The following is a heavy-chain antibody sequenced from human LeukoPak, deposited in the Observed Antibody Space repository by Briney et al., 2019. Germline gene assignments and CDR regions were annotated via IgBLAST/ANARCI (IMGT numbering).Heavy chain of an antibody. J-gene: IGHJ4*02. Sequence: AGSLRLSCAASGFTFSSYSMNWVRQAPGKGLEWVSSISSSSSYIYYADSVKGRFTISRDNAKNSLYLQMNSLRAEDTAVYYCARDSADYDFWSGDYFDYWGQGTLVTVSS. V-gene: IGHV3-21*01. CDR3: ARDSADYDFWSGDYFDY. D-gene: IGHD3-3*01. CDR1: GFTFSSYS. CDR2: ISSSSSYI.